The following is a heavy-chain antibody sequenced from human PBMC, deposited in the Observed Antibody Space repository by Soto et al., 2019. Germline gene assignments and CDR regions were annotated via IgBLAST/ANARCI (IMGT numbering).Heavy chain of an antibody. J-gene: IGHJ4*02. CDR1: GYSFTNYW. CDR2: VFPGDSDT. D-gene: IGHD3-22*01. CDR3: AREYYYDSSGYFDY. V-gene: IGHV5-51*01. Sequence: PGESLKISCKGSGYSFTNYWIGWVPQMPGKDLEWMGIVFPGDSDTRYSPSFQGQVTISADKSISTAYLQWSSLKASDTAMYYCAREYYYDSSGYFDYWGQGTLVTVSS.